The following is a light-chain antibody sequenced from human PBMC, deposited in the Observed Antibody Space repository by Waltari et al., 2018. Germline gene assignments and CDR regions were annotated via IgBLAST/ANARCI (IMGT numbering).Light chain of an antibody. V-gene: IGKV2-28*01. CDR2: LGS. J-gene: IGKJ5*01. Sequence: DIVMTQSPLSLPVTPGEPASISGRSSQSLLHSNGYNYLDWYLQKQGQSPQLLIYLGSNRASGVPDRFSGSGSGIDFTLKISRVEAEDVGVYYCMQALQTPITFGQGTRLDIK. CDR1: QSLLHSNGYNY. CDR3: MQALQTPIT.